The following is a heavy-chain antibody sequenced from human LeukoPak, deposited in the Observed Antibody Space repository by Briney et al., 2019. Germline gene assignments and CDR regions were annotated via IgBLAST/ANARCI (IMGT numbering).Heavy chain of an antibody. J-gene: IGHJ4*02. D-gene: IGHD4-23*01. V-gene: IGHV4-4*07. CDR3: ARGVTGNSPFDY. CDR1: GGSMNSYY. Sequence: SETLSLTCTVSGGSMNSYYWTWIRQPAGKGLEWIGRIYTSGSTNYNPSLKSRVTMSVDTSKNQFSLKLSSVTAADAAVYYCARGVTGNSPFDYWGQGTLVTVSS. CDR2: IYTSGST.